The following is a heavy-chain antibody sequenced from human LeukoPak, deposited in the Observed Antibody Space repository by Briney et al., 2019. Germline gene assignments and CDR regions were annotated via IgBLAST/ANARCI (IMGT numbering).Heavy chain of an antibody. V-gene: IGHV1-69*13. CDR1: GGTFSSYA. J-gene: IGHJ4*02. D-gene: IGHD3-22*01. CDR3: AREFYAHYYDSSGYFDY. Sequence: SVKVSCKASGGTFSSYAISWVRQAPGQGLEWMGGIIPIFGTANYAQKFQGRVTITADESTSTAYMELSSLRSEDTAVYYCAREFYAHYYDSSGYFDYWGQGTLVTVSS. CDR2: IIPIFGTA.